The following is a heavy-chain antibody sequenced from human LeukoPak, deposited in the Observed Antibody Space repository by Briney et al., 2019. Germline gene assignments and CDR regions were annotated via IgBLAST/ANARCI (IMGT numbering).Heavy chain of an antibody. V-gene: IGHV4-30-4*01. CDR1: GGSISSGDYY. CDR2: IYYSGST. CDR3: ARGSGLTGAFGEWDY. Sequence: SQTLSLTCTVSGGSISSGDYYWSWIRQPPGKGLEWIGYIYYSGSTYYNPSLKSRVTISVDTSKNQFSLKLSSVTAAGTAVYYCARGSGLTGAFGEWDYWGQGTLVTVSS. D-gene: IGHD7-27*01. J-gene: IGHJ4*02.